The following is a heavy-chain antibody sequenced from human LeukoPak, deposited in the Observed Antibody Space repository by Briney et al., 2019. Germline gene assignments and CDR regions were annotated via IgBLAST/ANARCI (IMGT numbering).Heavy chain of an antibody. CDR1: GFSFSTCA. CDR3: AKGGQNFDFWRFDY. J-gene: IGHJ4*02. V-gene: IGHV3-23*01. Sequence: GGSLRLSCAASGFSFSTCAMSWVRQAPGKGLEWVSSISGSGGSTYYADSVKGRFSISIDNSKNTVYLEMNSLRAEDTALYYCAKGGQNFDFWRFDYWGQGTLVPVSS. CDR2: ISGSGGST. D-gene: IGHD3-3*01.